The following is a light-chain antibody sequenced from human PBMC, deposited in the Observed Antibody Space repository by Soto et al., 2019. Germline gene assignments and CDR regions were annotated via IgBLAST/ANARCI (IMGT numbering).Light chain of an antibody. J-gene: IGLJ2*01. CDR3: AAWDDSLSGPV. Sequence: QSVLTQPPSASGTPGQRVTISCSGSSSNIGSNYVYWYQQLPGTAPKLLIYRNNQRPSGVPDRFSGSKSGTSASLAISGRRGEDEADYYCAAWDDSLSGPVFGGGTKLTVL. CDR1: SSNIGSNY. V-gene: IGLV1-47*01. CDR2: RNN.